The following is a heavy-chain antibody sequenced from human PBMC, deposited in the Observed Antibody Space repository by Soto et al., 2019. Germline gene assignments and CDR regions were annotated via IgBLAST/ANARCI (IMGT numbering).Heavy chain of an antibody. CDR1: GFTFSSYS. CDR3: ARDGVEQPVPRFGDY. J-gene: IGHJ4*02. Sequence: GGSLRLSCAASGFTFSSYSMNWVRQAPGKGLEWVSYISSSSSTIYYADSVKGRFTISRDNAKNSLYLQMNSLRDEDTAVYYCARDGVEQPVPRFGDYWGQGTLVTVSS. CDR2: ISSSSSTI. D-gene: IGHD6-6*01. V-gene: IGHV3-48*02.